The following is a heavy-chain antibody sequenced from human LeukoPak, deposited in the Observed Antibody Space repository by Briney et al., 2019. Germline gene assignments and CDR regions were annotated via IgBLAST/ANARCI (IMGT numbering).Heavy chain of an antibody. CDR2: IAYDGSNK. Sequence: GGSLRLSCAASGFIFSNYGMHWVRQAPGKGLEWVAVIAYDGSNKYYADSVKGRFTISRDNSKNMLHLQMSSLRAEDTAVYYCATLSDAIAAAGTRNYWGQGTLVTVSS. V-gene: IGHV3-30*03. CDR3: ATLSDAIAAAGTRNY. D-gene: IGHD6-13*01. CDR1: GFIFSNYG. J-gene: IGHJ4*02.